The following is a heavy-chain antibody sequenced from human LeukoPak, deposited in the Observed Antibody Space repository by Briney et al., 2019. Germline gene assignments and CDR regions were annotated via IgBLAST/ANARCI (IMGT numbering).Heavy chain of an antibody. CDR3: ARVTYGSGTYGAFDY. CDR2: ISGRGSST. Sequence: GGSLRLSCAASGFTFSSYAMTWVRQAPGKGLEWVSGISGRGSSTYYADSVKGRFTISRDNSKNTLYLQMNSLRAEDTAVYYCARVTYGSGTYGAFDYWGQGTLVTVSS. V-gene: IGHV3-23*01. J-gene: IGHJ4*02. CDR1: GFTFSSYA. D-gene: IGHD3-10*01.